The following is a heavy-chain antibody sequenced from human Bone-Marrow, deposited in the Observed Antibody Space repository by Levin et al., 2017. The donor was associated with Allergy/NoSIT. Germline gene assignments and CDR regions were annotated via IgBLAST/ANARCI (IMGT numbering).Heavy chain of an antibody. CDR1: GGTFSSYA. CDR3: ATTKDGGNSGVGAFDS. J-gene: IGHJ3*02. D-gene: IGHD4-23*01. V-gene: IGHV1-69*13. Sequence: ASVKVSCKASGGTFSSYAISWVRQAPGQGLEWMGGIIPIFGTANYAQKFQGRVTITADESTSTAYMELSSLRSEDTAVYYCATTKDGGNSGVGAFDSWGQGTMVTVSS. CDR2: IIPIFGTA.